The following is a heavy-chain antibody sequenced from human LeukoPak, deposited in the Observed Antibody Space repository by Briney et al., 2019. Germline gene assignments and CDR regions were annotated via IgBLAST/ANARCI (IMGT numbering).Heavy chain of an antibody. D-gene: IGHD2-15*01. V-gene: IGHV3-11*01. CDR1: GFTFSDYY. J-gene: IGHJ4*02. Sequence: PGGSLRLSCAASGFTFSDYYMTWIRQAPGKGLEWVSYISSSGNTIYYADSVKGRFTISRDNAKNSLYLQMNTLRAEDTAVYFCAKSPVSSCRGSFCYPFDYWGQGNLVTVSS. CDR3: AKSPVSSCRGSFCYPFDY. CDR2: ISSSGNTI.